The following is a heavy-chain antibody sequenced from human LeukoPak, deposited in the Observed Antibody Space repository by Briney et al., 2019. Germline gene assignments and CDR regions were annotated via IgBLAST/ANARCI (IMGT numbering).Heavy chain of an antibody. CDR2: INPNSGGT. Sequence: ASVKVSCKASGYTFTGHYMHWVRQAPGQGLEWMGWINPNSGGTNNAQKFQGRVTMTRDMSISTAYMELSRLTSDDTAVYYCAKGDVRGVIMTFDYWGQGTLVTVSS. V-gene: IGHV1-2*02. D-gene: IGHD3-10*01. J-gene: IGHJ4*02. CDR1: GYTFTGHY. CDR3: AKGDVRGVIMTFDY.